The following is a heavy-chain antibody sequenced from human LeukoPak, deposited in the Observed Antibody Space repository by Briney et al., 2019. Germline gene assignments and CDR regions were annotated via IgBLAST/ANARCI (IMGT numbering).Heavy chain of an antibody. CDR2: INTNTGNP. Sequence: GASVKVSCKASGYTFTSYAMNWVRQAPGQGLEWMGWINTNTGNPTYAQGFTGRFVFSLDTSVSTAYLQISSLKAEDTAVYYCARAYYDILTGYYQGVLTDYWGQGTLVTVPS. J-gene: IGHJ4*02. V-gene: IGHV7-4-1*02. CDR1: GYTFTSYA. D-gene: IGHD3-9*01. CDR3: ARAYYDILTGYYQGVLTDY.